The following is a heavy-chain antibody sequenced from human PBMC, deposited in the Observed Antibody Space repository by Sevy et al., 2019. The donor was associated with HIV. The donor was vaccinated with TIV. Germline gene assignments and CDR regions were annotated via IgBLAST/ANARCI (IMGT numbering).Heavy chain of an antibody. Sequence: EGSLRLSCAASGFTFSNYWMNWVRQAPGKGLEWVANIKQDGSDKYYVDSVRGRFTISRDNAKNSLYLQMNSLRAEDTAVYYCARAWNYARDYWGQGTLVTVSS. CDR2: IKQDGSDK. D-gene: IGHD1-7*01. CDR3: ARAWNYARDY. CDR1: GFTFSNYW. V-gene: IGHV3-7*04. J-gene: IGHJ4*02.